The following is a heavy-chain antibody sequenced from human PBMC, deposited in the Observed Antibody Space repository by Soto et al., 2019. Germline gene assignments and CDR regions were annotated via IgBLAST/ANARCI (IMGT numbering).Heavy chain of an antibody. V-gene: IGHV1-2*04. Sequence: GASVKVSCKASGYTFTGYYMHWVRQAPGQGLEWMGWINPNSGGTNYAQKFQGWVTMTRDTSISTAYMELSRLRSDDTAVYYCARDTGRGVRYYYGMDVWGQGTTVTVSS. J-gene: IGHJ6*02. CDR2: INPNSGGT. CDR3: ARDTGRGVRYYYGMDV. D-gene: IGHD3-10*01. CDR1: GYTFTGYY.